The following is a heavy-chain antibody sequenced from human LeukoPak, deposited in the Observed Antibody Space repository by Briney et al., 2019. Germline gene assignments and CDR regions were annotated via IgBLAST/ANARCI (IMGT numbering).Heavy chain of an antibody. J-gene: IGHJ6*03. D-gene: IGHD2-2*01. CDR3: IVVPAAMTYYMDV. CDR1: GGTFSSYA. Sequence: SVTVSCKASGGTFSSYAISWVRQAPGQGLEWMGGIIPIFGTANYAQKLQGRVTITADESTSTAYMELSSLRSEDTAVYYCIVVPAAMTYYMDVWGKGTTVTVSS. V-gene: IGHV1-69*13. CDR2: IIPIFGTA.